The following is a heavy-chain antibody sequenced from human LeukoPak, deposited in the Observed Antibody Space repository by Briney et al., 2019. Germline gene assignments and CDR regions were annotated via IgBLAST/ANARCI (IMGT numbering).Heavy chain of an antibody. J-gene: IGHJ3*02. Sequence: GGSLRLSCAASGFTFSSYTMNWVRQAPGKGLEWVSSISSSSTYIYYVDSVKGRFTISRDNAKNSLYLQMNSLGAEDTAVYYCASVLPDDSLVGSFDIWGQGTMVTVSS. D-gene: IGHD1-1*01. CDR1: GFTFSSYT. CDR3: ASVLPDDSLVGSFDI. CDR2: ISSSSTYI. V-gene: IGHV3-21*01.